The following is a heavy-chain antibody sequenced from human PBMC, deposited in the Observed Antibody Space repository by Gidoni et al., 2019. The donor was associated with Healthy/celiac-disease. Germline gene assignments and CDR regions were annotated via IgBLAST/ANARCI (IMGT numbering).Heavy chain of an antibody. V-gene: IGHV4-34*01. CDR2: INHSGST. CDR1: GGSFSGYY. D-gene: IGHD6-19*01. J-gene: IGHJ6*02. Sequence: QVQLQPSGAGLFQPSATLSLPCAVYGGSFSGYYWSWIRQPPGKGLEWSGEINHSGSTNYNPSLKSRVTISVDTSKNQFSLKLSSVTAADTAVYYCAREGLAVAGPPHYYYYYGMDVWGQGTTVTVSS. CDR3: AREGLAVAGPPHYYYYYGMDV.